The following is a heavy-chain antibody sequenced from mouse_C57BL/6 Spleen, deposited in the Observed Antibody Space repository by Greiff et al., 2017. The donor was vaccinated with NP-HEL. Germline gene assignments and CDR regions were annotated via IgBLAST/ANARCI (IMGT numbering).Heavy chain of an antibody. Sequence: EVKLVESGGGLVKPGGSLKLSCAASGFTFSDYGMHWVRQAPEKGLEWVAYISSGSSTIYYADTVKGRFTISRDNAKNTLFLQMTSLRSEDTAMYYCARPYYSNSPWFAYWGQGTLVTVSA. CDR1: GFTFSDYG. V-gene: IGHV5-17*01. J-gene: IGHJ3*01. CDR2: ISSGSSTI. D-gene: IGHD2-5*01. CDR3: ARPYYSNSPWFAY.